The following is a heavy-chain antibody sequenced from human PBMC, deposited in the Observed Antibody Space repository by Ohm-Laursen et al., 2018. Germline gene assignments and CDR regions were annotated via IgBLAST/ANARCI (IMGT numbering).Heavy chain of an antibody. V-gene: IGHV4-61*01. CDR3: AREKSGPRVTNAFDI. D-gene: IGHD2-15*01. J-gene: IGHJ3*02. Sequence: SETLSLTCTVSGGSVSSGSYYWSWIRQPPGKGLEWIGYIYYSGSTNYNPSLKSRVTISVDTSKNQFSLKLSSVTAADTAVYYCAREKSGPRVTNAFDIWGQGTMVTVSS. CDR2: IYYSGST. CDR1: GGSVSSGSYY.